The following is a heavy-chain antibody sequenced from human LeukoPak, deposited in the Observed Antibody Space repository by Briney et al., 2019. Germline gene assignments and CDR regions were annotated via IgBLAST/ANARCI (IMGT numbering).Heavy chain of an antibody. CDR2: ISSSGSTI. V-gene: IGHV3-48*03. J-gene: IGHJ5*02. Sequence: PGGSLRLSCAASGFTFSSYEMNWVRQAPGKGLEWVSYISSSGSTIDYADSVKGRFTISRDNAKNSLYLQMNSLRAEDTAVYYCARYDYSNYDDWFDPWGQGTLVTVSS. D-gene: IGHD4-11*01. CDR1: GFTFSSYE. CDR3: ARYDYSNYDDWFDP.